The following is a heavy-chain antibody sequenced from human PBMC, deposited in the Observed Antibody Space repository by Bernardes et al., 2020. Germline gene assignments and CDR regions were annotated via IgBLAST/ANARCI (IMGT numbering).Heavy chain of an antibody. J-gene: IGHJ4*02. CDR3: TTEGSGDRYYGDYYFDY. CDR2: ISGSGGST. Sequence: GGSLRLSCAASGFTFSSYAMSWVRQAPGKGLEWVSAISGSGGSTYYADSVKGRFTISRDNSKNTLYLQMNSLKTEDTAVYYCTTEGSGDRYYGDYYFDYWGQGTLVTVSS. D-gene: IGHD4-17*01. CDR1: GFTFSSYA. V-gene: IGHV3-23*01.